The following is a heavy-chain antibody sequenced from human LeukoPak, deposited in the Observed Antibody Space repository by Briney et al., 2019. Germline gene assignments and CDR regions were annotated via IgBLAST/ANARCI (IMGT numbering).Heavy chain of an antibody. CDR2: ISGSGGST. V-gene: IGHV3-23*01. D-gene: IGHD4-23*01. Sequence: PGGSLRLSCAASGFTFSSYAMSWVRQAPGKGLEWVSAISGSGGSTYYADSVKGRFTISRDNSKNTLYLQMNSLRAEDTAVYYCAKAIGYYGGNSWALDYWGQGTLVTVSS. CDR1: GFTFSSYA. CDR3: AKAIGYYGGNSWALDY. J-gene: IGHJ4*02.